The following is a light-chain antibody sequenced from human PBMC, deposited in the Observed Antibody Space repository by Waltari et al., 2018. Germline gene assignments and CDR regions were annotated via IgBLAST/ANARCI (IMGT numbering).Light chain of an antibody. V-gene: IGLV2-23*02. CDR1: NSAVGSSNL. J-gene: IGLJ2*01. CDR2: EIN. CDR3: CSYAGTNTRL. Sequence: QSALTPPASVSGSPGQSLTVSCIGTNSAVGSSNLVSSYQQPPGKAPKLLIYEINNRPSGVSNRFSGSKSGNTASLTISGLQAEDEADYYCCSYAGTNTRLFGGGTKLTVL.